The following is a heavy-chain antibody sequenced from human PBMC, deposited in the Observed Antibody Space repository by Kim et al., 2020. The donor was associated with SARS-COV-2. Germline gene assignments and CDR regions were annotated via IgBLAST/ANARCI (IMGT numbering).Heavy chain of an antibody. V-gene: IGHV4-39*07. J-gene: IGHJ6*02. D-gene: IGHD6-19*01. CDR3: ARLGVAGWVPVDYYYGMDV. Sequence: SETLSLTCTVSGGSISSSSYYWGWIRQPPGKGLEWIGSIYYSGSTYYNPSLKSRVTISVDTSKNQFSLKLSSVTAADTAVYYCARLGVAGWVPVDYYYGMDVWGQGTPVTVSS. CDR1: GGSISSSSYY. CDR2: IYYSGST.